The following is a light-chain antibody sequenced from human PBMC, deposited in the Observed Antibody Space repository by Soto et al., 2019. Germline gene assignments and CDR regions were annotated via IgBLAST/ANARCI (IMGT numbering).Light chain of an antibody. CDR2: GAS. J-gene: IGKJ1*01. CDR1: QSVSNN. V-gene: IGKV3-15*01. CDR3: QEYNSYWT. Sequence: ETVLTQSEESVSLSPGERATLSFRASQSVSNNLAWYQQKPGQAPRLLIYGASTGATGVPARFSGSGSGTEFTLTISSLQPDDFGTYYCQEYNSYWTFGQGTKVDIK.